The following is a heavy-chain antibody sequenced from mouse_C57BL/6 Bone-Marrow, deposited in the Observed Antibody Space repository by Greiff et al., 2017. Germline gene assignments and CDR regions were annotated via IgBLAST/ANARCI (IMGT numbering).Heavy chain of an antibody. CDR1: GYTFTSYG. V-gene: IGHV1-81*01. CDR2: INPRCGNT. D-gene: IGHD1-1*01. CDR3: ESSTNSGSPAWFTY. Sequence: QVTLKESGAELARPGASVKLSCKASGYTFTSYGISWVKQSTGQGLEWIGEINPRCGNTYYNEKFKGKATLTADKSSSTAYMELRSLTSEDSAVYLCESSTNSGSPAWFTYWGQGTLVTVSA. J-gene: IGHJ3*01.